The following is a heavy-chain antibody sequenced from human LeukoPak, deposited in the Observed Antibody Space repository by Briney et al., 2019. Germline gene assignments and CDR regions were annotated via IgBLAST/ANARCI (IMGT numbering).Heavy chain of an antibody. Sequence: PGESLRLSCAASGFSFSTYSMHWVRQAPGKGLEWVSFIQSHGSPTYYADSVKGRFTISRDNSMDTLYLQLNSLRVEDTAVYYCATRPQYVDTAMVGVDYWGQGTLVTVSS. CDR1: GFSFSTYS. D-gene: IGHD5-18*01. CDR2: IQSHGSPT. V-gene: IGHV3-30*02. CDR3: ATRPQYVDTAMVGVDY. J-gene: IGHJ4*02.